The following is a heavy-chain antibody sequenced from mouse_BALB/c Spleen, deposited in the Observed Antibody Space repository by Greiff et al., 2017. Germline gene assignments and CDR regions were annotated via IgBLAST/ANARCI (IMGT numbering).Heavy chain of an antibody. CDR2: IWSGGST. J-gene: IGHJ4*01. CDR1: GFSLTSYG. V-gene: IGHV2-2*02. D-gene: IGHD2-10*01. Sequence: VKVVESGPGLVQPSQSLSITCTVSGFSLTSYGVHWVRQSPGKGLEWLGVIWSGGSTDYNAAFISRLSISKDNSKSQVFFKMNSLQANDTAIYYCARMAYYGNYDAMDYWGQGTSVTVSS. CDR3: ARMAYYGNYDAMDY.